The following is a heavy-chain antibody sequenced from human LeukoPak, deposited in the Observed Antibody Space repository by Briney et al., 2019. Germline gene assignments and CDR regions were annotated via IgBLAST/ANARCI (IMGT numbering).Heavy chain of an antibody. CDR2: ISYDGSNK. D-gene: IGHD6-19*01. Sequence: GGSLRLSCVVSGFTFSSYAVHWVRQAPGKGLEWVAVISYDGSNKYYADSVKGRFTISRDNSKNTLYLQMNSLRAEDTAVYYCARARSGWYLGQFDYWGQGTLVTVSS. V-gene: IGHV3-30*04. J-gene: IGHJ4*02. CDR1: GFTFSSYA. CDR3: ARARSGWYLGQFDY.